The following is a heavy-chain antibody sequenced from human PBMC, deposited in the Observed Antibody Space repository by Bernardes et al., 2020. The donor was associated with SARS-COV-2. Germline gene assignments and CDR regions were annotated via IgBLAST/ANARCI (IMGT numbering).Heavy chain of an antibody. CDR1: GYCITSYW. V-gene: IGHV5-51*01. J-gene: IGHJ4*02. D-gene: IGHD6-13*01. CDR2: IYPGDSDT. Sequence: GESLMISCNCSGYCITSYWIGWVRQMPGKGLEWMGIIYPGDSDTRYSPSFQGQVTISADKSISPAYLQWSSLKASETAMYYCANLPQHRAAAGSYWGQGTLVTVSS. CDR3: ANLPQHRAAAGSY.